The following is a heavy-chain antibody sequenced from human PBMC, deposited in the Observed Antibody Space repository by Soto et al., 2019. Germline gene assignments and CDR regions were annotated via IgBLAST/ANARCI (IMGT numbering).Heavy chain of an antibody. CDR3: VRDGTKTLRDWFDP. Sequence: SEPLSVPNTVSGASISGLCWSWIRKSAGKGLEWIGRIYATGTTDYNPSLKSRVMMSVDTSKKQFSLKLRSVTAADTAVYYCVRDGTKTLRDWFDPWGQGISVTVSS. CDR2: IYATGTT. V-gene: IGHV4-4*07. D-gene: IGHD1-1*01. J-gene: IGHJ5*02. CDR1: GASISGLC.